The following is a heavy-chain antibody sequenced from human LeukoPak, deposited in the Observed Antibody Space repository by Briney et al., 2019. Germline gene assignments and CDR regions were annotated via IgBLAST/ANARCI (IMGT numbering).Heavy chain of an antibody. CDR3: ARDYYDSSGYYTFDY. CDR2: IYYSGST. V-gene: IGHV4-31*03. Sequence: SQTLSLTCTVSGGSISSGGYYWIWILQPPGKGLECIGYIYYSGSTYYNPSLKSRVTISVDTSKTQFSLKLSSVTAADTAVYYCARDYYDSSGYYTFDYWGQGTLVTVSS. CDR1: GGSISSGGYY. D-gene: IGHD3-22*01. J-gene: IGHJ4*02.